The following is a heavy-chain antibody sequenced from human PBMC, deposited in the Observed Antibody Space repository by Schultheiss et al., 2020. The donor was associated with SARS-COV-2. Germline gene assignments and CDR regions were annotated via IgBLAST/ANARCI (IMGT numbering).Heavy chain of an antibody. V-gene: IGHV3-7*01. CDR2: IKQDGSEK. Sequence: GGSLRLSCAASGFTFSDYYMSWIRQAPGKGLEWVANIKQDGSEKYYVDSVKGRFTISRDNSKNTLYLQMNSLRAEDTAVYYCARDPPIRGHSYGQTGVVCWGQGALVTVSS. CDR3: ARDPPIRGHSYGQTGVVC. J-gene: IGHJ4*02. D-gene: IGHD5-18*01. CDR1: GFTFSDYY.